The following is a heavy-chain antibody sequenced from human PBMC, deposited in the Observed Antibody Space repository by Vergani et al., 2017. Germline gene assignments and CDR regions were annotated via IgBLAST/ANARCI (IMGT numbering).Heavy chain of an antibody. J-gene: IGHJ6*02. D-gene: IGHD2-15*01. CDR1: GYTFTSYA. CDR3: ARERRVAIHLINYYYYYGMDV. CDR2: INTNTGNP. Sequence: QVQLVQSGSELKKPGASVKVSCKASGYTFTSYAMNWVRQAPGQGLEWMGWINTNTGNPTYAQGFTGRFVFSLDTSVSTAYLQISSLKAEDTAVYYCARERRVAIHLINYYYYYGMDVWGQGTTVTVSS. V-gene: IGHV7-4-1*02.